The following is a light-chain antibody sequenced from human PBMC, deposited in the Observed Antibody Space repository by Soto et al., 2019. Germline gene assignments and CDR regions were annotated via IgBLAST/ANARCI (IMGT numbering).Light chain of an antibody. CDR3: SSYAGSSNV. CDR1: SSDVGGYNY. CDR2: EVN. J-gene: IGLJ1*01. V-gene: IGLV2-8*01. Sequence: QSVLTQPPSASGSPGQSVAISCTGTSSDVGGYNYVSWYQQHPGKAPKLMIYEVNKRPSGVPDRFYGSKSGNTASLTVSGLQAEDEADYYCSSYAGSSNVFGTGTKVTV.